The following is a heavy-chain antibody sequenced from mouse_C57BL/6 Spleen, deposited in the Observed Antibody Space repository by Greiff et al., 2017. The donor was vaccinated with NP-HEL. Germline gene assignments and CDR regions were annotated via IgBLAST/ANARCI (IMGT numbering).Heavy chain of an antibody. D-gene: IGHD4-1*01. CDR2: IYPGDGDT. Sequence: VQRVESGPELVKPGASVKISCKASGYAFSSSWMNWVKQRPGKGLEWIGRIYPGDGDTNYNGKFKGKATLTADKSSSTAYMQLSSLTSEDSAVYFCARLGHFDYWGQGTTLTVSS. V-gene: IGHV1-82*01. CDR1: GYAFSSSW. J-gene: IGHJ2*01. CDR3: ARLGHFDY.